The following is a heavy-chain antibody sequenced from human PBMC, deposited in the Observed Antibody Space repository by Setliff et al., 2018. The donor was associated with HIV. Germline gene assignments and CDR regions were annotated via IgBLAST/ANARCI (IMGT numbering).Heavy chain of an antibody. Sequence: PGGSLRLSCAASGFTVSNNYMSWVRQGPGKGLEWVSVIYSVGSTYYADSVKGRFTISRDNSKNTVYLQMNSLRAEDTAVYYCARDRLETLSFGDLHSMDVWGKGTTVTVSS. J-gene: IGHJ6*03. V-gene: IGHV3-66*02. D-gene: IGHD3-10*01. CDR3: ARDRLETLSFGDLHSMDV. CDR2: IYSVGST. CDR1: GFTVSNNY.